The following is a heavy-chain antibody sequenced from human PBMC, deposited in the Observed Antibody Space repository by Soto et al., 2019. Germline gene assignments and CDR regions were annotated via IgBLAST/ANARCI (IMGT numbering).Heavy chain of an antibody. CDR2: VNSGSRHI. CDR1: GLTFSTYR. Sequence: DVQLVESGGGLVKPGGSLRLSCAASGLTFSTYRLTWVRQAPGKGLEWVSTVNSGSRHIYYADSVKGRFTISRDDAKNSLYLQMNSLRAEDTAVYYCAREVYDSLPDYWGQGTLVTVSS. CDR3: AREVYDSLPDY. D-gene: IGHD3-22*01. V-gene: IGHV3-21*01. J-gene: IGHJ4*02.